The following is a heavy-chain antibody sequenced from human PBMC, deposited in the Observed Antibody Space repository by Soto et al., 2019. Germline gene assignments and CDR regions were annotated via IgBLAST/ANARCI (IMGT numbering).Heavy chain of an antibody. CDR2: ISHTGRT. Sequence: QLQLQESGSGLVKPSQTLSLTCAVSGGSISSGNSYAWSWIRQPPGKGLEWIGFISHTGRTSYNPSLKGRVTMSVDKSKNQFSLKLSSVTAADMAVYYCARAVAPYLGTWFDPWGQGSLVIVSS. CDR1: GGSISSGNSYA. J-gene: IGHJ5*02. V-gene: IGHV4-30-2*01. D-gene: IGHD3-16*01. CDR3: ARAVAPYLGTWFDP.